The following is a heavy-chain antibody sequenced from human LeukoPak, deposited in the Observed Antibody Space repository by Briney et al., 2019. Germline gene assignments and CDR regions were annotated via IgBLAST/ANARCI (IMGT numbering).Heavy chain of an antibody. V-gene: IGHV4-30-2*01. CDR3: ARGYDFWSGYFPSTTGFDY. D-gene: IGHD3/OR15-3a*01. CDR1: GGSISSGGYS. J-gene: IGHJ4*02. Sequence: SQTLSLTCAVSGGSISSGGYSWSWIRQPPGKGLEWIGYIYHSGSTYYNPSLKSRVTISVDRSKNQFSLKLSSVTAADTAVYCCARGYDFWSGYFPSTTGFDYWGQGTLVTVSS. CDR2: IYHSGST.